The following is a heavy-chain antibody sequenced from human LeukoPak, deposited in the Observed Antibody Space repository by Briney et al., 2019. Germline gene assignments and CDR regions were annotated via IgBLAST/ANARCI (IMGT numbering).Heavy chain of an antibody. V-gene: IGHV4-34*01. CDR1: GGSFSGYY. J-gene: IGHJ4*02. Sequence: KPSETLSLTCAVYGGSFSGYYWSWIRQPPGKGLEWIGEINHSGSTNYNPSLKSRVTISVDTSKNQFPLKLSSVTAADTAVYYCARGYVSFDYWGQGTLVTVSS. CDR3: ARGYVSFDY. D-gene: IGHD3-16*01. CDR2: INHSGST.